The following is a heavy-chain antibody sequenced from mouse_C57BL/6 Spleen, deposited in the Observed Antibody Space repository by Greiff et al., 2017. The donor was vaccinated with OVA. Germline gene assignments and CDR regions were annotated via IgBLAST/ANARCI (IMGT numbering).Heavy chain of an antibody. CDR2: INPGSGGT. CDR3: ALDSSGREFAY. V-gene: IGHV1-54*01. CDR1: GYAFTNYL. D-gene: IGHD3-2*02. Sequence: QVQLQQSGAELVRPGTSVKVSCKASGYAFTNYLIEWVKQRPGQGLEWIGVINPGSGGTNYNEKFKGKATLTADKSSSTAYMQLSSLTSEDSAVYVCALDSSGREFAYWGQGTLVTVSA. J-gene: IGHJ3*01.